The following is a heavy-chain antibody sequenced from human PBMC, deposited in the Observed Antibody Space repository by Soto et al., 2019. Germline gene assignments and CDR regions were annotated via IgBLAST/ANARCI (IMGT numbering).Heavy chain of an antibody. CDR1: GYTFSGHY. CDR3: ARDRMRITVFGVVTLSNLLDL. V-gene: IGHV1-2*04. D-gene: IGHD3-3*01. Sequence: GASVKVSCKASGYTFSGHYMHWVRQAPGQGLEWMGWINPNSGGTNYAQKFQGWVTMTRDTSLSTAYMEVSRLSSDDTAIYYCARDRMRITVFGVVTLSNLLDLSGQGTLVTVSS. J-gene: IGHJ5*02. CDR2: INPNSGGT.